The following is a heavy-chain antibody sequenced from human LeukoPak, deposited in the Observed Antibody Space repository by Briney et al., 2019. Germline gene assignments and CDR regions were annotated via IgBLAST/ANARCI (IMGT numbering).Heavy chain of an antibody. CDR1: GFSFSTYS. Sequence: PGGSLRLSCAASGFSFSTYSMNWVRQAPGKGLEWVSSISSRSDYIYYADSVEGRFTISRDNAKNSLYLQMNSLRAEDTAVYYCARDSSWFDFWGQGTLVTVSS. D-gene: IGHD6-13*01. CDR2: ISSRSDYI. CDR3: ARDSSWFDF. J-gene: IGHJ5*01. V-gene: IGHV3-21*01.